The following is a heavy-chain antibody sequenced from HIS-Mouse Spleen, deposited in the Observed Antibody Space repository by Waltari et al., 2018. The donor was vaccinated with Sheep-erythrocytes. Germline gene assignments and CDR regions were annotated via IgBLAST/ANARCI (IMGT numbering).Heavy chain of an antibody. CDR1: GGSFSGYY. Sequence: QVQLQQWGAGLLKPSETLSLTCAVYGGSFSGYYWIWIRQPPGKGLEWIGEINHSGSTNYNPSLKSRVTISVDTSKNQFSLKLSSVTAADTAVYYCALSVDLAGAFDIWGQGTMVTVSS. V-gene: IGHV4-34*01. D-gene: IGHD6-19*01. J-gene: IGHJ3*02. CDR3: ALSVDLAGAFDI. CDR2: INHSGST.